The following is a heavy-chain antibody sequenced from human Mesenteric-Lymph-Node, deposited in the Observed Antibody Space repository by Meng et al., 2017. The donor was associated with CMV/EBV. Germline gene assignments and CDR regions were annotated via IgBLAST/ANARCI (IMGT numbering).Heavy chain of an antibody. D-gene: IGHD7-27*01. CDR3: AKVEGDWGSRYFDY. CDR1: GFSFSTYP. V-gene: IGHV3-23*03. Sequence: GESLKISCAASGFSFSTYPMTWVRQAPGKGLEWVSVIYSDDRSTSYAESVKGRFTISRDNSKNTLYLQMNSLTAEDTAVYYCAKVEGDWGSRYFDYWGQGTLVTVSS. CDR2: IYSDDRST. J-gene: IGHJ4*02.